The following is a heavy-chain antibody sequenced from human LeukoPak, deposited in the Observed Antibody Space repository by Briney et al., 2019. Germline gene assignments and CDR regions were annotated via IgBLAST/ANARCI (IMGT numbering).Heavy chain of an antibody. CDR1: GFTFSSYA. CDR2: ISGSGGST. CDR3: AKTPTYYYDSSGVRAFDI. D-gene: IGHD3-22*01. Sequence: PGGSLRLSCAASGFTFSSYAMSWVRQAPGKGLEWVSAISGSGGSTYYADSVKGRYTISRDSSKNTLYLQMNSLRAEDTAVYYCAKTPTYYYDSSGVRAFDIWGQGTMVTVSS. J-gene: IGHJ3*02. V-gene: IGHV3-23*01.